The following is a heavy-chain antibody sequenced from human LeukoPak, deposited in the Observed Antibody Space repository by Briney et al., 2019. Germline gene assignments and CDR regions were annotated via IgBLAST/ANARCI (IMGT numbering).Heavy chain of an antibody. CDR1: GFTFSDYY. J-gene: IGHJ4*02. D-gene: IGHD3-10*01. Sequence: GGSLRLSCAASGFTFSDYYMSWIRQVPGKGLEWVSYIGRSGTTIHYADSVKGRFTISRDNSKNTLYLQMNSLRAEDTAVYYCAGHLLWFGELLQPVDYWGQGTLVTVSS. V-gene: IGHV3-11*01. CDR3: AGHLLWFGELLQPVDY. CDR2: IGRSGTTI.